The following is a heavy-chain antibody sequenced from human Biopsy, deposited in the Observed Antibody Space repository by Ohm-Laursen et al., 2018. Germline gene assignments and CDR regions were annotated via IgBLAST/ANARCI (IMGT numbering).Heavy chain of an antibody. V-gene: IGHV1-18*01. J-gene: IGHJ4*02. CDR2: ISPYNGDT. CDR3: ARDPLNGHKHFDY. Sequence: ASVKVSCKPSGGSFSSYAISWVRQAPGQGLEWMGWISPYNGDTDYAQKLQGRVTMTTDTSTSTAYMDLRSLRSDDTAVYYCARDPLNGHKHFDYWGQGSLVTVSS. D-gene: IGHD2-8*01. CDR1: GGSFSSYA.